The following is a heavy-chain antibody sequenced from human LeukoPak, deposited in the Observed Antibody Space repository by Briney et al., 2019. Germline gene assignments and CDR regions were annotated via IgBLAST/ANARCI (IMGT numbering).Heavy chain of an antibody. V-gene: IGHV3-48*03. Sequence: GGSLRLSCAASGFDLSTYEMNWVRQAPGKGLEWIADITNSGHTKNYADSVKRRFTISRDNARTSLYLQMNSLRVEDTGVYYCARGDPHADLWGQGTLVTVSS. CDR3: ARGDPHADL. CDR2: ITNSGHTK. J-gene: IGHJ5*02. CDR1: GFDLSTYE.